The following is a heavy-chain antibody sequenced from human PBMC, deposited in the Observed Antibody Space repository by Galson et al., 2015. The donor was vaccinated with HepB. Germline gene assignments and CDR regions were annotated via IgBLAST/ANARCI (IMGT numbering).Heavy chain of an antibody. V-gene: IGHV1-3*01. J-gene: IGHJ3*02. D-gene: IGHD3-22*01. CDR3: ARLITYYYDSSGYWETFDI. CDR1: GYTFTSYA. CDR2: INAGNGNT. Sequence: SVKVSCKASGYTFTSYAMHWVRQAPGQRLEWIGWINAGNGNTKYSQKFQGRVTITRDTSASTAYMELSSLRSEDTAVYYCARLITYYYDSSGYWETFDIWGQGTMVTVSS.